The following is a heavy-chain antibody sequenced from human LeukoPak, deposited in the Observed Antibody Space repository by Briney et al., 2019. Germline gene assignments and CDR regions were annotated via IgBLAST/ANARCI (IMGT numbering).Heavy chain of an antibody. CDR3: AIHCSSIDCYAATGLG. D-gene: IGHD2-2*01. V-gene: IGHV3-23*01. J-gene: IGHJ4*02. CDR2: ISGSGGST. Sequence: GGSLRLSCAASGFTFSSYAVSWVRQAPGKGLEWVSAISGSGGSTYYADSVKGRFTISRDNSKNTLYLQMNSLRAEDTAIYYCAIHCSSIDCYAATGLGWGQGTMVTVSS. CDR1: GFTFSSYA.